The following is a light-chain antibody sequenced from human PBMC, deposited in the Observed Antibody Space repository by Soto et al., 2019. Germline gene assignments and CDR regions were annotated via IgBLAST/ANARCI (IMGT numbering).Light chain of an antibody. CDR1: SSDVGSHNL. CDR3: CSYGGSRAV. V-gene: IGLV2-23*02. CDR2: EVS. Sequence: QSALTQPASVSGSPGQSITISCTGTSSDVGSHNLVSWYQQHPGQAPKLMIYEVSKRPLGVSTRFPASKSGIPASLTISGLQAEDEADYYCCSYGGSRAVFGGGTQLTFL. J-gene: IGLJ7*01.